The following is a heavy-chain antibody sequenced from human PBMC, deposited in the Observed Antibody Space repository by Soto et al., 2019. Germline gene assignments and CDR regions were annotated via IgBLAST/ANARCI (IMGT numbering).Heavy chain of an antibody. CDR1: GFSVTNGRVG. CDR3: ARMDGDYNYYGLDV. V-gene: IGHV2-26*01. CDR2: FFSDAER. J-gene: IGHJ6*02. Sequence: SSPTIVHGTQTLTLPCNVSGFSVTNGRVGVSWLRQRPGKALEWLAHFFSDAERSYSTSMQSRLNMYKDSSGSQVVLTMTNMAPADTATYFCARMDGDYNYYGLDVWGHGIAVTGSS. D-gene: IGHD4-17*01.